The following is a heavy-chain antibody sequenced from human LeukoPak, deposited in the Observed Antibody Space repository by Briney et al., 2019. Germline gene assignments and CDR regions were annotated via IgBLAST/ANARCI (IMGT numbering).Heavy chain of an antibody. Sequence: PGGSLRLSCVASGFTFWDYSMAWVRPLPGGGLGGVSAIACEYFTVYPDPLKGRFTISKDNSRNTLYLQMNTLRAEDTAVYYCVKERDRGTDVADDFDFWGQGTLVTVSS. J-gene: IGHJ4*02. D-gene: IGHD6-19*01. CDR2: IACEYFT. V-gene: IGHV3-23*01. CDR3: VKERDRGTDVADDFDF. CDR1: GFTFWDYS.